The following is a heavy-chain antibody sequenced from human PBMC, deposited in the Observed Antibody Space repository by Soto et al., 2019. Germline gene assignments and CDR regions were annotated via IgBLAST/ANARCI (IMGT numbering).Heavy chain of an antibody. D-gene: IGHD2-15*01. J-gene: IGHJ4*02. CDR1: GVSFSGYY. Sequence: SETLSLTCAVYGVSFSGYYWSWIRQPPGKGLEWIGEINHSGSTNYNPSLKSRVTISVDTSKNQFSLKLSSVTAADTAVYYCARGAVVVVVAATPGYFDYWGQGTLVTVSS. CDR3: ARGAVVVVVAATPGYFDY. CDR2: INHSGST. V-gene: IGHV4-34*01.